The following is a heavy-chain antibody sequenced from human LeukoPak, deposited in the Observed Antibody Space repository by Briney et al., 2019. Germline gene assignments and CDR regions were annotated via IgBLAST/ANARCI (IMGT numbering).Heavy chain of an antibody. Sequence: PSETLSLTCTVSGGSISSYYWSWIRQPPGKGLEWIGYIHYSGSTNYNPSLKSRVTISVDTSKNQFSLKLSSVTAADTAVYYCARRGSGSRGDFDYWGQGTLVTVSS. D-gene: IGHD2-15*01. CDR1: GGSISSYY. CDR2: IHYSGST. CDR3: ARRGSGSRGDFDY. J-gene: IGHJ4*02. V-gene: IGHV4-59*08.